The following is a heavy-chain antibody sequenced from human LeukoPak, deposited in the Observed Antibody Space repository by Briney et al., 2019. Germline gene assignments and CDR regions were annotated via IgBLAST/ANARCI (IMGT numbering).Heavy chain of an antibody. CDR1: RYTFSSDA. CDR3: ARDPGSRSFWSNSGMDV. Sequence: ASVKVSCKASRYTFSSDAFHWVRQAPGERLEWMGWINAGNGDTKYSQKFQGRVTITRDTSASTSYMELSSLRSEDTALYYCARDPGSRSFWSNSGMDVWGQGTTVTVSS. CDR2: INAGNGDT. J-gene: IGHJ6*02. D-gene: IGHD3-10*01. V-gene: IGHV1-3*01.